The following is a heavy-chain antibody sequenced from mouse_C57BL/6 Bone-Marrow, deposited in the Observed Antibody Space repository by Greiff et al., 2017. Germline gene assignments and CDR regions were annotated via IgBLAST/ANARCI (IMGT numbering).Heavy chain of an antibody. CDR3: ARERYGNYAWFAY. Sequence: DVKLQESGPGLVKPSQSLSLTCSVTGYSITSGYYWNWIRQFPGNKLEWMGYISYDGSNNYNPSLKNRISITRDTSKNQFFLKLNSVTTEDTATYYCARERYGNYAWFAYWGQGTLVTVSA. CDR2: ISYDGSN. J-gene: IGHJ3*01. CDR1: GYSITSGYY. D-gene: IGHD2-10*02. V-gene: IGHV3-6*01.